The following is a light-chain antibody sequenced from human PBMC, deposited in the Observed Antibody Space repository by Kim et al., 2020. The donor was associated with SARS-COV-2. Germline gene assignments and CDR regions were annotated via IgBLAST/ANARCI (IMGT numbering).Light chain of an antibody. J-gene: IGLJ1*01. CDR1: SSTIGSNY. V-gene: IGLV1-47*01. CDR2: RNN. Sequence: ELTQPLSASGTPGQRITISCSGGSSTIGSNYVYWYQHLPGTAPKLLIYRNNQRPSGVPDRFSGSKSATSASLAISGLRSEDEADYYCAAWDDSLSGYVFGSGTKVTVL. CDR3: AAWDDSLSGYV.